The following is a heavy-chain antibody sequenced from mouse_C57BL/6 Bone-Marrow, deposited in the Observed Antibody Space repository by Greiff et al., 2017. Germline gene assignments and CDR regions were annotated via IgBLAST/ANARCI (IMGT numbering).Heavy chain of an antibody. Sequence: QVQLKQPGAELVKPGASVKLSCKASGYTFTSYWMHWVKQRPGQGLEWIGMIHPNSGSTNYNEKFKSKATLTVDKSSSTAYMQLSSLTSEDSAGYYCASGGYYYGSSYVRDYYAMDYWGQGTSVTVSA. V-gene: IGHV1-64*01. J-gene: IGHJ4*01. CDR1: GYTFTSYW. D-gene: IGHD1-1*01. CDR3: ASGGYYYGSSYVRDYYAMDY. CDR2: IHPNSGST.